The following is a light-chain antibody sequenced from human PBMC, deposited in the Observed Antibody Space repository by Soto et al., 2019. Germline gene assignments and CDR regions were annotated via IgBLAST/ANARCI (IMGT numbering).Light chain of an antibody. CDR3: QQYGSSLTWT. Sequence: EVVLTQSPGTVSLSPGERVTLSCRASQSVISNYLAWYQQRPGQAPRLLIYAASSRATGIPDSGSGSGTDFTLSISSLEPEDFAVYYCQQYGSSLTWTFGQGTKVEMK. CDR1: QSVISNY. V-gene: IGKV3-20*01. CDR2: AAS. J-gene: IGKJ1*01.